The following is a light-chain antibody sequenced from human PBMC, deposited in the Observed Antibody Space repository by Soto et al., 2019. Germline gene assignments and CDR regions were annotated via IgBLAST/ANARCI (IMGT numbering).Light chain of an antibody. CDR2: DAS. CDR3: QQYNNWPPWT. Sequence: EIVMPQSPSTLSVAPCERAPLSCRASQRVSRNLAWYQQKPGQAPRLLIYDASTRATGIPARFSGSGSETDFTLTISRLQSEDYAIYYCQQYNNWPPWTFGQGTKVDIK. CDR1: QRVSRN. J-gene: IGKJ1*01. V-gene: IGKV3-15*01.